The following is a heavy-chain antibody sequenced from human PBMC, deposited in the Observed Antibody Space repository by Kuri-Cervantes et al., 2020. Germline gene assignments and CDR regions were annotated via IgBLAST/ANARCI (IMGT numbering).Heavy chain of an antibody. CDR2: IYPGSSDT. CDR1: GYNIITNW. CDR3: ARQNCSGVTCYHFDY. V-gene: IGHV5-51*01. Sequence: GGSLRLSCKGSGYNIITNWIGWVRQKPGKGLEWMGVIYPGSSDTIYSPSFQGQVTISADKSISTAYLQWASLKASDTATYYCARQNCSGVTCYHFDYWGQGTLVTVSS. J-gene: IGHJ4*02. D-gene: IGHD2-15*01.